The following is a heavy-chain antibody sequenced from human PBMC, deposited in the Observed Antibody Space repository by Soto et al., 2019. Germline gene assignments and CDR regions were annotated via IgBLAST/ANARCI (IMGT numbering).Heavy chain of an antibody. J-gene: IGHJ4*02. D-gene: IGHD3-22*01. CDR3: ARDYSDSSGYYFDY. CDR2: IYYSGST. Sequence: SETLSLTCTVSGGSISSGDYYWSWIRHPPGKGLEWIGYIYYSGSTYYNPSLKSRVTISVDTSKNQFSLKLSSVTAADTAVYYCARDYSDSSGYYFDYWGQGTLVTVSS. V-gene: IGHV4-30-4*01. CDR1: GGSISSGDYY.